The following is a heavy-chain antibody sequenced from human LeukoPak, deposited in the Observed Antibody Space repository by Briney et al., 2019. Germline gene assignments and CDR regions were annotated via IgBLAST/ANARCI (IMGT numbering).Heavy chain of an antibody. Sequence: GGSLRLSCAASGFTFNSYSMNWVRQAPGKGLEWVSYISSSSTTIYYADSVKGRFTVSGDNSKNTVYLQMSSLTAADTAVYYCAKDRSIGTYYTFDHWGQGTLVTVSS. D-gene: IGHD1-26*01. CDR1: GFTFNSYS. V-gene: IGHV3-48*01. CDR2: ISSSSTTI. CDR3: AKDRSIGTYYTFDH. J-gene: IGHJ4*02.